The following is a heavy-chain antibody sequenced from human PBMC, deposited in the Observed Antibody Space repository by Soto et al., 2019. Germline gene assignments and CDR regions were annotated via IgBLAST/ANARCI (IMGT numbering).Heavy chain of an antibody. Sequence: GGALRLSCAASGFTFSNAWMSWVRQAPGKGLEWVGRIKSKTDGGTTDYAAPVKGRFTISRDDSKNTLYLQMNSLKTEDTAVYYCTTDPSNPVTIYVANVYWGQGXLVTVSS. CDR1: GFTFSNAW. CDR3: TTDPSNPVTIYVANVY. J-gene: IGHJ4*02. CDR2: IKSKTDGGTT. D-gene: IGHD3-3*01. V-gene: IGHV3-15*01.